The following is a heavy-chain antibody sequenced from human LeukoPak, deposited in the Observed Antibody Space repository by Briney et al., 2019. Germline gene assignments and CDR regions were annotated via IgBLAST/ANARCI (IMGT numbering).Heavy chain of an antibody. CDR2: IYPGDSDT. CDR1: GYSFSTHW. Sequence: PGESLKISGKGFGYSFSTHWIAWVRQMPGKGLEWMGIIYPGDSDTRYSPSFQGHVTISVDKSISTAYLQWSSLKASDTAMYYCARPPRGGTSKFDYWGQGTLISVSS. D-gene: IGHD1-7*01. CDR3: ARPPRGGTSKFDY. V-gene: IGHV5-51*01. J-gene: IGHJ4*02.